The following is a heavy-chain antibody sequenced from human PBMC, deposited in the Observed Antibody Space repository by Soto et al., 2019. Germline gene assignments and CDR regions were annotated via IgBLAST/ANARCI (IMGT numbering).Heavy chain of an antibody. D-gene: IGHD1-26*01. CDR1: GGSISSSSYY. V-gene: IGHV4-39*07. J-gene: IGHJ6*02. CDR3: ARDGTTTFMDV. CDR2: IYYSGST. Sequence: SETLSLTCTVSGGSISSSSYYWGWIRQPPGKGLEWIGNIYYSGSTYYNPSLKSRVTISVDTSKNQFSLKLSSVTAADTAVYYCARDGTTTFMDVWGQGTTVTVSS.